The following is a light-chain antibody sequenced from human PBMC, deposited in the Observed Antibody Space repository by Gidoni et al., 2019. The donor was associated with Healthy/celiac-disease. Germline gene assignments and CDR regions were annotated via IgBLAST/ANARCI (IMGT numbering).Light chain of an antibody. Sequence: IVMTQSPATLSVSPGARATLSCRASQSVSSNLAWYQQKPGQAPRLLIYGASTRATGIPARCSGSGSGTEFTLTISSLQSEDFAVYYCQQYNNWPPLTFGGGTKVEIK. J-gene: IGKJ4*01. V-gene: IGKV3-15*01. CDR2: GAS. CDR1: QSVSSN. CDR3: QQYNNWPPLT.